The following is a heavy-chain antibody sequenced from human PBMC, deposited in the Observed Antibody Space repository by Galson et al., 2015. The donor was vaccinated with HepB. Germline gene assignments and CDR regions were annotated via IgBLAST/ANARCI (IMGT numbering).Heavy chain of an antibody. J-gene: IGHJ4*02. V-gene: IGHV1-18*01. CDR1: GYTFTSYV. D-gene: IGHD6-25*01. Sequence: SVKVSCKASGYTFTSYVITWVRQAPGQGLEWMGRISTSNGDTKYAQKLQGRVTMTTDTSTSTAYLELRSLQSDDTAVYYCARGSSGADYWGQGSLVTASS. CDR3: ARGSSGADY. CDR2: ISTSNGDT.